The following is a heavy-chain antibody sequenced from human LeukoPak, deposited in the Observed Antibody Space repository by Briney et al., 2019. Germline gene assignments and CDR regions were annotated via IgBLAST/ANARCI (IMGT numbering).Heavy chain of an antibody. CDR3: ASHTTVTTFARSDY. CDR1: GFTFSSYW. V-gene: IGHV3-7*01. D-gene: IGHD4-17*01. CDR2: IKQDGSEK. Sequence: GGSLRLSCAASGFTFSSYWMSWVRQAPGKGLEWVANIKQDGSEKYYVDSVKGRFTISRDNAKNSLYLQMNSLRAEDTAVYYCASHTTVTTFARSDYWGQGTLVTVSS. J-gene: IGHJ4*02.